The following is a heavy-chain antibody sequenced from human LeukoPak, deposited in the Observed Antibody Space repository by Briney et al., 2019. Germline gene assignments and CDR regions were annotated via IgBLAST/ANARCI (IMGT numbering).Heavy chain of an antibody. Sequence: APVKVSCKASGYTFTNYGISWVRQAPGQGLEYMGWISGYNGNTNYAQQLQGRVTMTTDTSTSTAYMELRSLRSDDTAVYYCARWGRGQQLDADYWGQGTLVTVSS. CDR3: ARWGRGQQLDADY. V-gene: IGHV1-18*01. J-gene: IGHJ4*02. CDR2: ISGYNGNT. CDR1: GYTFTNYG. D-gene: IGHD6-13*01.